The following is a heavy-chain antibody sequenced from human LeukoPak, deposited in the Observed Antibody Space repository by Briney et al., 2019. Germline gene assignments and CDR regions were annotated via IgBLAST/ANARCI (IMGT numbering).Heavy chain of an antibody. CDR1: NGSISGHY. D-gene: IGHD1-14*01. CDR3: ARGRSNWYFEL. CDR2: FYYIGKT. J-gene: IGHJ2*01. Sequence: SETLSLTCTVSNGSISGHYWNWIRQSPGKGLEWIGYFYYIGKTNYSPSLQSRVTMSLDMSKKEFSLKMSSVTAADTAVYYCARGRSNWYFELWGRGTLVTVSS. V-gene: IGHV4-59*11.